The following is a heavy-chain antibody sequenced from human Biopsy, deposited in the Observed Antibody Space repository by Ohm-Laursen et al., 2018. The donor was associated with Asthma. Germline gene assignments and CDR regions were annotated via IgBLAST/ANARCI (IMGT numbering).Heavy chain of an antibody. CDR2: IWYDGINK. CDR3: ARDFGNRYSETHLEY. J-gene: IGHJ4*02. Sequence: SLRLSCAATGFSFSSYAMHWVRQAPGKGLEWLALIWYDGINKFYADSVKGRITVSRDQSKSTLYLQINSLRADDTAVYYCARDFGNRYSETHLEYWGQGTLVTVSS. D-gene: IGHD3-10*01. V-gene: IGHV3-33*01. CDR1: GFSFSSYA.